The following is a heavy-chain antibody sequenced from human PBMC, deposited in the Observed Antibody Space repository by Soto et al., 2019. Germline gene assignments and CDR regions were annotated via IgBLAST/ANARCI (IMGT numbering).Heavy chain of an antibody. Sequence: QVQLQESGPGLVKPSETLSLTCTVSGGSVSSGSYYWSWIRQPPGKGLEWIGYIYYSGSTNYNPSLQSRVTISVDTSKNQFSLKLSSVTAADTAVYYCARDRTTYYYDSSGYHRASLDAFDIWGQGTMVTVSS. J-gene: IGHJ3*02. CDR3: ARDRTTYYYDSSGYHRASLDAFDI. CDR2: IYYSGST. CDR1: GGSVSSGSYY. D-gene: IGHD3-22*01. V-gene: IGHV4-61*01.